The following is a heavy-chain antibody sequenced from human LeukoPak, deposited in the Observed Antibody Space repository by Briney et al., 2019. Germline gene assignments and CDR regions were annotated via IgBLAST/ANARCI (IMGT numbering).Heavy chain of an antibody. CDR1: GYTFTSYA. D-gene: IGHD4/OR15-4a*01. J-gene: IGHJ4*02. V-gene: IGHV1-18*01. CDR3: AREGEALTTPKYFDY. Sequence: ASVKVSCKASGYTFTSYAISRVRQAPGQGLEWMGWISAYNGNTNYAQKFQGRVTITADESTSTAYMELSSLRSEDTAVYYCAREGEALTTPKYFDYWGQGTLVTVSS. CDR2: ISAYNGNT.